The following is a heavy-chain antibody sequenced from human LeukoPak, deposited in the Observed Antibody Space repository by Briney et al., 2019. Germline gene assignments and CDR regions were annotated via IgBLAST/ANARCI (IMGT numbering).Heavy chain of an antibody. CDR3: AKDPRSSGYFDY. D-gene: IGHD3-10*01. Sequence: PGGSLRLSCAASGFNFNNYAMSWVRQAPGKGLEWVSGISGNGGNTYYADSVKGQFTISRDNSKNTLYLQMNSLRAEDTAVYYCAKDPRSSGYFDYWGQGTLVXVSS. V-gene: IGHV3-23*01. CDR2: ISGNGGNT. J-gene: IGHJ4*02. CDR1: GFNFNNYA.